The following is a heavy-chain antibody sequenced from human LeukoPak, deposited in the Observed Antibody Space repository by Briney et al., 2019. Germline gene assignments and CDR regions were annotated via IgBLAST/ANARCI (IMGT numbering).Heavy chain of an antibody. CDR2: FYHSGST. V-gene: IGHV4-39*01. J-gene: IGHJ4*02. CDR3: ARVVRGGVFDH. CDR1: GGSISSSGYY. Sequence: PSETLSLTCSVSGGSISSSGYYWAWVRQPPGKGLEWIVSFYHSGSTYYNPSLKSRVTISVDTSKSQFSLNLSSVTAADTAVYYCARVVRGGVFDHWGQGALVTVSS. D-gene: IGHD3-10*02.